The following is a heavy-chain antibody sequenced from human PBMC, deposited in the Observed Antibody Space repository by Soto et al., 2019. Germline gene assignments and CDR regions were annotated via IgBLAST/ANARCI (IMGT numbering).Heavy chain of an antibody. J-gene: IGHJ2*01. V-gene: IGHV4-31*03. CDR2: IYSSGST. CDR3: ARERAVTVHWYFDL. D-gene: IGHD4-17*01. Sequence: QVQLQESGPGLVKPSQTLSLTCTVSGGSISSGGYYWSWIRQTPGKGLEWIGYIYSSGSTYYNPSLKSRVTISVDTSKNQFSLKLSSVTAADTAVYYCARERAVTVHWYFDLWGRGTLVTVSS. CDR1: GGSISSGGYY.